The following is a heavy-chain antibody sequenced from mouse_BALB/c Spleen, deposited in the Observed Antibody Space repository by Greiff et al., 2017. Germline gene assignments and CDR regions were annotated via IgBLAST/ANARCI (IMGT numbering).Heavy chain of an antibody. V-gene: IGHV3-2*02. CDR2: ISYSGST. CDR3: ARSGDYGSSYAYAMDY. D-gene: IGHD1-1*01. J-gene: IGHJ4*01. CDR1: GYSITSDYA. Sequence: VQLQQSGPGLVKPSQSLSLTCTVTGYSITSDYAWNWIRQFPGNKLEWMGYISYSGSTSYNPSLKSRISITRDTSKNQFFLQLNSVTTEDTATYYCARSGDYGSSYAYAMDYWGQGTSVTVSS.